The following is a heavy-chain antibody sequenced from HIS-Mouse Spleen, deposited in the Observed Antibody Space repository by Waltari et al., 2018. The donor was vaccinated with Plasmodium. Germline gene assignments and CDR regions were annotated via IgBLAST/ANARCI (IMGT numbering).Heavy chain of an antibody. Sequence: QVQLVQSGAEAKKPGASVKVSCKASGYTLTGYYMHWVRHAPGQGLEWMGWINPNSGGTNYAQKFQGRVTMTRDTSISTAYMELSRLRSDDTAVYYCARVLGYKAAAGTFVEYFQHWGQGTLVTVSS. CDR1: GYTLTGYY. J-gene: IGHJ1*01. CDR3: ARVLGYKAAAGTFVEYFQH. D-gene: IGHD6-13*01. V-gene: IGHV1-2*02. CDR2: INPNSGGT.